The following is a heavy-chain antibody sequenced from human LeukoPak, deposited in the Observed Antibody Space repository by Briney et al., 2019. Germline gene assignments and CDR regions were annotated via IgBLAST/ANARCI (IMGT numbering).Heavy chain of an antibody. CDR1: GFTFISYG. CDR3: AKSSGGIAARRYFDY. Sequence: GRSLRLSCAPSGFTFISYGMHWVRQAPGKGRAWVAVIWYDGSNKYYAHSVKGRFTISRDNSKNALYLQMNSLRAEDTAVYYCAKSSGGIAARRYFDYWGQGTLVTVSS. V-gene: IGHV3-33*06. CDR2: IWYDGSNK. D-gene: IGHD6-6*01. J-gene: IGHJ4*02.